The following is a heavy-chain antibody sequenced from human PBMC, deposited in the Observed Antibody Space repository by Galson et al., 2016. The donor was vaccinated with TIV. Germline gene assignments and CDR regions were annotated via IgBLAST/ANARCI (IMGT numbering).Heavy chain of an antibody. Sequence: SLKLSCTTSGFTFSSYGMNWVRQAPGKGLEWMAGIRSDGSNDHYADTVKGRVTITRDKSTNTLYLEMNSLRAEDTAMYYCARGQLESRKILFDYWGQGTLVTVSS. CDR2: IRSDGSND. CDR1: GFTFSSYG. D-gene: IGHD1-1*01. J-gene: IGHJ4*02. V-gene: IGHV3-33*01. CDR3: ARGQLESRKILFDY.